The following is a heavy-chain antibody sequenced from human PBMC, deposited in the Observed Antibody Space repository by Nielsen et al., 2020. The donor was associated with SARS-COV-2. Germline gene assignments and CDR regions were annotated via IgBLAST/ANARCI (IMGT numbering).Heavy chain of an antibody. V-gene: IGHV4-4*02. CDR1: GGSTSSSNW. CDR2: IYHSGST. J-gene: IGHJ5*02. D-gene: IGHD7-27*01. CDR3: ARDGLGFWFDP. Sequence: SLRLSCAVSGGSTSSSNWWSWVRQPPGKGLEWIGEIYHSGSTNYNPSLKSRVTISVDKSKNQFSLKLSSVTAADTAVYYCARDGLGFWFDPWGQGTLVTVSS.